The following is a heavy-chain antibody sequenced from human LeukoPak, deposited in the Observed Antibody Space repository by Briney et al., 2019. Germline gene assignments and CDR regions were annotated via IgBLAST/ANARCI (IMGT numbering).Heavy chain of an antibody. CDR1: GYTFTSYY. J-gene: IGHJ5*02. CDR3: ARAPRLSPFDP. Sequence: GASVKVSCKASGYTFTSYYMHWVRQAPGQGLEWMGIINPSGGSTSYAQKFQARVTMTRDMSTSTVYMELSSLRSEDTAVYYCARAPRLSPFDPWGQGTLVTVSS. V-gene: IGHV1-46*01. CDR2: INPSGGST.